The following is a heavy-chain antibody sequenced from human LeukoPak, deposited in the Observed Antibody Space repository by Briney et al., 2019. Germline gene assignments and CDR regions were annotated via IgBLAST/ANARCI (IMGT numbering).Heavy chain of an antibody. CDR2: IYYSGCT. D-gene: IGHD2-2*01. CDR3: AREEVVRWFDP. Sequence: PSQTLSLTCTVSGGSISSGDYYWSWIRQPPGKGLEWIGYIYYSGCTYYNPSLKSRVTISVDTSKNQFSLKLSSVTAADTAVYYCAREEVVRWFDPWGQGTLVTVSS. J-gene: IGHJ5*02. V-gene: IGHV4-30-4*08. CDR1: GGSISSGDYY.